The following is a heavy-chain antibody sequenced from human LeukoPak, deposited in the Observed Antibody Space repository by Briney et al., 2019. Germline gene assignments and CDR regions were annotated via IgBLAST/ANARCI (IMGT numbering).Heavy chain of an antibody. CDR3: ARVGSIAAAGTPDY. D-gene: IGHD6-13*01. Sequence: GGSLRLSCAASGFIFSDYYMTWIRQAPGKGLEWLSYISDSGSDTNYADSVKGRFTTSRDNAKNSLYLQMNSLRAEDTAVYYCARVGSIAAAGTPDYWGQGTLVTVSS. CDR1: GFIFSDYY. V-gene: IGHV3-11*06. CDR2: ISDSGSDT. J-gene: IGHJ4*02.